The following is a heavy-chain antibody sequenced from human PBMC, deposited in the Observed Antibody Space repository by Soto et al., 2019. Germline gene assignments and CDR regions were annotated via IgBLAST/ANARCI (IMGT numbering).Heavy chain of an antibody. D-gene: IGHD6-19*01. Sequence: PGGSLRLSCAASGFTVSSNYMSWVRQAPGKGLEWVSVIYSGGSTYYADSVKGRFTISRDNSKNTLYLQMNSLRAEDTAVYYCATGAAYSSCRKIDYWGQGTLVTVSS. V-gene: IGHV3-53*01. CDR1: GFTVSSNY. CDR2: IYSGGST. J-gene: IGHJ4*02. CDR3: ATGAAYSSCRKIDY.